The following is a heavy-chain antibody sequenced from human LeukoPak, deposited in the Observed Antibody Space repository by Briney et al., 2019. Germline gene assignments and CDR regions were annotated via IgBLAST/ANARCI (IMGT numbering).Heavy chain of an antibody. V-gene: IGHV3-21*01. CDR2: ISSTSSYI. CDR1: GFTFSSYS. D-gene: IGHD3-10*01. CDR3: ASVRVAGTGY. Sequence: GGSLRLSCAASGFTFSSYSMNWVRQAPGKGLEWVSSISSTSSYIHYADSVKGRFTISRDNAKNSLYLQMNSLRAEDTAVYYCASVRVAGTGYWGQGTLVTVSS. J-gene: IGHJ4*02.